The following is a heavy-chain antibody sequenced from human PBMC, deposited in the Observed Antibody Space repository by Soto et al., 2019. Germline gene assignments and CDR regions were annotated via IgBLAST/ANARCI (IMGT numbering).Heavy chain of an antibody. D-gene: IGHD3-3*01. J-gene: IGHJ4*02. CDR2: IYWDDDK. Sequence: QITLNESGPTVVRPTETLTLTCRFSGFSLTTSAVGVGWVRQSPGKAPERLALIYWDDDKRYSESLKSRLTITKDTSKNQVVLTVANLDPTDTATYYCAHRVLRTVFGLVTTTAIYFDFWGQGTPVAVSS. V-gene: IGHV2-5*02. CDR3: AHRVLRTVFGLVTTTAIYFDF. CDR1: GFSLTTSAVG.